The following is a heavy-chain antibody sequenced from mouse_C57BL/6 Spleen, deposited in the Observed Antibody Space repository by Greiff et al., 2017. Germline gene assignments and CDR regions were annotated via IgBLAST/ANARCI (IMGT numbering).Heavy chain of an antibody. CDR2: ISNGGGST. Sequence: EVMLVESGGGLVQPGGSLKLSCAASGFTFSDYYMYWVRQTPEKGLVWVAYISNGGGSTYYPDTVKGRFTISRDNAKNTLYLQMSRLKSEDTAMYYCARHDYDEGGYAMDYWGQGTSVTVSS. CDR3: ARHDYDEGGYAMDY. D-gene: IGHD2-4*01. CDR1: GFTFSDYY. V-gene: IGHV5-12*01. J-gene: IGHJ4*01.